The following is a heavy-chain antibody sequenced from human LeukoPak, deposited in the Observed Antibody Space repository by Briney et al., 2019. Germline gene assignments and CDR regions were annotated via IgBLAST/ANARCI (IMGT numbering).Heavy chain of an antibody. CDR1: VYTFTGYY. CDR3: ARVTGYYYDSTGYYHHAFDI. Sequence: SGKVSCKASVYTFTGYYIHWVRQAPGQGREGMGWINPNSGGTTYAQKCHGRVATTRDTTISTAYMELSRLRYDDMAVYYCARVTGYYYDSTGYYHHAFDIWGQGTMVTVSS. CDR2: INPNSGGT. V-gene: IGHV1-2*02. J-gene: IGHJ3*02. D-gene: IGHD3-22*01.